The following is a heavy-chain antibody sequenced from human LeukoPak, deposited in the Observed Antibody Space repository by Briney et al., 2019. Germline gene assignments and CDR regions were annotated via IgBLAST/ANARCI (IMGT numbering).Heavy chain of an antibody. D-gene: IGHD6-19*01. V-gene: IGHV6-1*01. CDR1: GDSVSSNSAA. J-gene: IGHJ4*02. CDR3: TRDEQWLVYFDY. CDR2: TYYRSKWYN. Sequence: SQTLSLTCAISGDSVSSNSAAWNWIRQSPSRGLEWLGRTYYRSKWYNDYAESVKSRITINPDTSKSQFSLQLNSVTPEDTAVYYCTRDEQWLVYFDYWGQGTLVTVSS.